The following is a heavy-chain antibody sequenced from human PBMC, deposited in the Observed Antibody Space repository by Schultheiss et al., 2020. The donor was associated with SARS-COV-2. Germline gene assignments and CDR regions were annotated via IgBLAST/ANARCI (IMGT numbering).Heavy chain of an antibody. V-gene: IGHV4-4*07. CDR3: ARASVLDSYRLSWFRTGSDAFDI. CDR1: GGSISGYY. D-gene: IGHD3/OR15-3a*01. Sequence: SETLSLTCTVSGGSISGYYWSWIRQPAGKGLEWIGRIYTSGSTNYNPSLKSRVTISVDTSKNQFSLKLSSVTAADTAVYYCARASVLDSYRLSWFRTGSDAFDIWGQGTMVTVSS. CDR2: IYTSGST. J-gene: IGHJ3*02.